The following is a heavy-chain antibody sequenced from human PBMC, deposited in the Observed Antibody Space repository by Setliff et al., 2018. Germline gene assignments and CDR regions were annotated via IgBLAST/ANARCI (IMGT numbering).Heavy chain of an antibody. CDR2: TYYRGST. CDR3: ARLDGAGLWSHYYYYYMDV. D-gene: IGHD5-18*01. V-gene: IGHV4-39*01. CDR1: GGSISSSSYY. Sequence: SETLSLTCTVSGGSISSSSYYWGWIRQPPGKGLEWIGSTYYRGSTYYNPSLKSRVTISVDTSKNQFSLKLSSVTAADTAVYYCARLDGAGLWSHYYYYYMDVWGKGTTVTVS. J-gene: IGHJ6*03.